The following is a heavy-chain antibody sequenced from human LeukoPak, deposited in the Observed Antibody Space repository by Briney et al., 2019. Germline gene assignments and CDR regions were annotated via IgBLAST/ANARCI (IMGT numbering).Heavy chain of an antibody. D-gene: IGHD6-13*01. CDR2: NNYSGSS. Sequence: SQTLSLTCTVSGGSISSGGYYWRWIRQHPGKGLEGNSNNNYSGSSYHNPSLRVRVSISVATSKIQFSLKLSSVADADAAVYDCAGLVYRSSWNWFDPWGQGTLVTVSS. V-gene: IGHV4-31*03. CDR1: GGSISSGGYY. J-gene: IGHJ5*02. CDR3: AGLVYRSSWNWFDP.